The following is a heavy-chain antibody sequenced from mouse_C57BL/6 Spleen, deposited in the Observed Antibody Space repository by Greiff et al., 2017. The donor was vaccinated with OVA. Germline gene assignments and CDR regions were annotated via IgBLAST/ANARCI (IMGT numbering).Heavy chain of an antibody. V-gene: IGHV10-1*01. D-gene: IGHD2-1*01. CDR2: IRSKSNNYAT. CDR3: VRHQGNYDAMEY. Sequence: EVKLMGSGGGLVQPKGSLKLSCAASGFSFNTYAMNWVRQAPGKGLEWVARIRSKSNNYATYYADSVKDRFTISRDDSESMLYLQMNNLKTEYTAMYYCVRHQGNYDAMEYWGQGTSVTVSS. CDR1: GFSFNTYA. J-gene: IGHJ4*01.